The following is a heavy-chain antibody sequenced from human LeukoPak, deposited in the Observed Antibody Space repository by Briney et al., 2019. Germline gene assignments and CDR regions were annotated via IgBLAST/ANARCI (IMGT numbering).Heavy chain of an antibody. CDR3: ARGWQQLVPDY. D-gene: IGHD6-13*01. CDR2: ISSSSSYI. J-gene: IGHJ4*02. CDR1: GFTFSSYS. Sequence: GGSLRLSCAASGFTFSSYSMKWVRQAPGKGLEWVSSISSSSSYIYYADSVKGRFTISRDNSKNTLYLQLNSLTAEDTAVYFCARGWQQLVPDYWGQGTLVTVSS. V-gene: IGHV3-21*01.